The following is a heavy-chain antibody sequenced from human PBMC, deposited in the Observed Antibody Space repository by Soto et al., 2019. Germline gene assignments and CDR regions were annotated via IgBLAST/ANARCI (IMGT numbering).Heavy chain of an antibody. Sequence: GASVKVSCKASGGTFSSYAISWVRQAPGQGLEWMGGIIPIFGTANYAQKFQGRVTITADESTSTAYMELSSLRSEDTAVYYCASVGHTLHDYGDYGRRLDYYYYYGMDVWGQGTTVTVSS. J-gene: IGHJ6*02. CDR2: IIPIFGTA. V-gene: IGHV1-69*13. CDR3: ASVGHTLHDYGDYGRRLDYYYYYGMDV. D-gene: IGHD4-17*01. CDR1: GGTFSSYA.